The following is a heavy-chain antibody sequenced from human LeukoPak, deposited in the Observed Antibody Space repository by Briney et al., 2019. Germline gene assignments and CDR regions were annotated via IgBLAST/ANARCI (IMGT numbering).Heavy chain of an antibody. CDR2: ISGSGGST. J-gene: IGHJ4*02. D-gene: IGHD6-19*01. CDR3: ATGGSSGWYHFEY. Sequence: GGSLRLSCAASGFTFSSYAMSWVRQAPGKGLEWVSGISGSGGSTYYADSVKGRLTISRDNSKNTLYLQMNSLRAEDTAVYYCATGGSSGWYHFEYWGQGTLVTVSS. V-gene: IGHV3-23*01. CDR1: GFTFSSYA.